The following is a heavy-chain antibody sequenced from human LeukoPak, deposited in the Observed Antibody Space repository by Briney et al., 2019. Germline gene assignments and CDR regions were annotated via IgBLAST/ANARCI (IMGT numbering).Heavy chain of an antibody. CDR1: GFTFRLYW. V-gene: IGHV3-74*01. CDR3: VRENYFGMDV. J-gene: IGHJ6*02. Sequence: GGSLRLSCAASGFTFRLYWMHWVRQAPGKGLVWVSRMNSDATTTRHADSVKGRFTISRNNAENTLYLQMNSLRAEDTAVYYCVRENYFGMDVWGQGTTVTVSS. CDR2: MNSDATTT.